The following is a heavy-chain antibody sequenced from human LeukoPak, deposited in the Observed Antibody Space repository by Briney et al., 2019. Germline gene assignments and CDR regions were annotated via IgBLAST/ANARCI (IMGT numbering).Heavy chain of an antibody. V-gene: IGHV1-69*06. Sequence: GSSVKVSCKASGGTFSSYAISWVRQAPGQGLEWMGGIIPIFGTANYAQKFQGRVTITADKSTSTAYMELRSLRSDDTAVYYCARVDSSGWYGEARDDAFDIWGQGTMVTVSS. J-gene: IGHJ3*02. CDR1: GGTFSSYA. CDR2: IIPIFGTA. D-gene: IGHD6-19*01. CDR3: ARVDSSGWYGEARDDAFDI.